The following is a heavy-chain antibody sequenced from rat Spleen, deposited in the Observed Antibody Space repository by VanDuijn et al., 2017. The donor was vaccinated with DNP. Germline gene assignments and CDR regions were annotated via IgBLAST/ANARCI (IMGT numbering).Heavy chain of an antibody. CDR1: GFTFSGFP. CDR2: ISTSGGST. D-gene: IGHD1-11*01. Sequence: EVQVVESGGGLVQPGRSLKLSCAASGFTFSGFPMAWVRQAPTKGLEWVATISTSGGSTYYRDSVKGRFTISRDNAKSTLYLQMNSLRSEDTATYYCAKGGDYGGFDYWGQGVMVTVSS. CDR3: AKGGDYGGFDY. V-gene: IGHV5-46*01. J-gene: IGHJ2*01.